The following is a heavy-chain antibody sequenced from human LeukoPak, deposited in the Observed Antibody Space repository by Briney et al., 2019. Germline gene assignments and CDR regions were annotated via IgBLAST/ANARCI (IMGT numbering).Heavy chain of an antibody. Sequence: GGSLRLSCAASGFTFSSYAMHWVRQAPGKGLEWVSGVSWNNNNIGYADSVKGRFTISRDNAKNSLYLQMNSLRAEDTTFYYCAKGGTSVLIYYHFDYWGQGTLVTVSS. CDR2: VSWNNNNI. CDR3: AKGGTSVLIYYHFDY. D-gene: IGHD1-26*01. CDR1: GFTFSSYA. J-gene: IGHJ4*02. V-gene: IGHV3-9*01.